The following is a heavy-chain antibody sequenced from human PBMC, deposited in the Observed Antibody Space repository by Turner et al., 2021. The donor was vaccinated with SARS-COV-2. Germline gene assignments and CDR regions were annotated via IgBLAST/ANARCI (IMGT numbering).Heavy chain of an antibody. V-gene: IGHV3-9*01. CDR3: AKLAARSAYYYYGMDV. J-gene: IGHJ6*02. CDR1: GFTFDDYA. Sequence: EVQLVESGGGLVQPGRSLRLSCAASGFTFDDYAMHWVRPAPGKGLEWVSGISWNSGTIDYADSVKGRFTISRDNAKNSLYLQMNSLRAEDTALYYCAKLAARSAYYYYGMDVWGQGTTVTVSS. D-gene: IGHD6-6*01. CDR2: ISWNSGTI.